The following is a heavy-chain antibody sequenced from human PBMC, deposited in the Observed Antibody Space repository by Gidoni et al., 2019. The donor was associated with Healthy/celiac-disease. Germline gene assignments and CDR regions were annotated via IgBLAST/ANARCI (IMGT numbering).Heavy chain of an antibody. Sequence: QVQLVESGGGVVQPGRSLRLSCAASGFTFSSSGMHWVRQAPGKGLEWVAVISYDGSNKYYADSVKGRFTISRDNSKNTLYLQMNSLRAEDTAVYYCAKDRRRGYSSSWYFYYYYGMDVWGQGTTVTVSS. CDR2: ISYDGSNK. CDR1: GFTFSSSG. D-gene: IGHD6-13*01. V-gene: IGHV3-30*18. CDR3: AKDRRRGYSSSWYFYYYYGMDV. J-gene: IGHJ6*02.